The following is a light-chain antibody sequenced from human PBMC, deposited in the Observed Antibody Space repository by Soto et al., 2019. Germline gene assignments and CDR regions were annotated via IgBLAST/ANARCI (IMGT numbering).Light chain of an antibody. CDR2: VTS. CDR3: QQSFSSPLT. J-gene: IGKJ4*01. Sequence: DIQMTQSPSSLSASVGDRVTITCRPSQNIGKFLNWYQQRPGKAPTALIHVTSTLQSGVSSRFSGSVSDTDFTLTITSLRPEDFATYFCQQSFSSPLTFVGGTKVEL. V-gene: IGKV1-39*01. CDR1: QNIGKF.